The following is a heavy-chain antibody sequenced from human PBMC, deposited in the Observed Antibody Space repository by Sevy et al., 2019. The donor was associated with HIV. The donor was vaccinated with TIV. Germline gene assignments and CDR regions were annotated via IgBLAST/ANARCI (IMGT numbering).Heavy chain of an antibody. V-gene: IGHV1-18*01. J-gene: IGHJ4*02. CDR2: VSRYQGDT. CDR1: GYIFRNYG. Sequence: ASVKVSCKASGYIFRNYGITWVRQAPGQGLEWVGWVSRYQGDTNSAGKLQGRLSMTTDTSANTAYMELGSLTSDDTAVCDYARVCHHTNGVGYVCDFWGQGTLVTVSS. CDR3: ARVCHHTNGVGYVCDF. D-gene: IGHD2-8*01.